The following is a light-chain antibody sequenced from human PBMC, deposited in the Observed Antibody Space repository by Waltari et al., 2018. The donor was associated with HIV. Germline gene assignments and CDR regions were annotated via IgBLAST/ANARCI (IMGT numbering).Light chain of an antibody. V-gene: IGKV3-15*01. CDR2: GAS. J-gene: IGKJ3*01. CDR1: QSISSN. CDR3: QQYHYWPPRFT. Sequence: EIVMTQSPATLSVSPGERATLSCRASQSISSNLAWYQHKPGQAPRLLIYGASTRASGVPARFSGSGSGTEFTLTISSLQSGDFVVYYCQQYHYWPPRFTFGPGTKVDFK.